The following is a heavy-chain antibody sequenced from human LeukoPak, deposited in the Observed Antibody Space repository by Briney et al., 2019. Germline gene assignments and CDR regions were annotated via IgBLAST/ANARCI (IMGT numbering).Heavy chain of an antibody. Sequence: GESLKISCKGSGYYFTSYWIGWVRQTPGKGLEWMGIIYPGDSDPRYSPSFQGQVTMSADKSISTSYLQWNSLEASDTAMYYCARTLTREPNAFDIWGQGTLVTVSS. CDR3: ARTLTREPNAFDI. D-gene: IGHD2-15*01. V-gene: IGHV5-51*01. J-gene: IGHJ3*02. CDR1: GYYFTSYW. CDR2: IYPGDSDP.